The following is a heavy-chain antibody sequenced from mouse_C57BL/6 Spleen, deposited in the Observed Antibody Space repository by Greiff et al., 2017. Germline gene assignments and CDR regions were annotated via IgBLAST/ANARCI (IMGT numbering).Heavy chain of an antibody. J-gene: IGHJ4*01. V-gene: IGHV7-3*01. Sequence: EVQRVESGGGLVQPGGSLSLSCAASGFTFTDYYMSWVRQPPGTALEWLGFIRNKANGYTTAYSASVKGRFTISRDNSQSILYLKMNALRAEDSATYYCARCILPYAMDYWGQGTSVTVSS. CDR3: ARCILPYAMDY. CDR2: IRNKANGYTT. CDR1: GFTFTDYY.